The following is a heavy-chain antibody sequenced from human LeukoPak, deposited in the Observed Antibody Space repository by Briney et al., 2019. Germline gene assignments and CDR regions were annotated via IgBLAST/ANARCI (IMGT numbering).Heavy chain of an antibody. J-gene: IGHJ4*02. D-gene: IGHD3-22*01. V-gene: IGHV3-11*01. CDR2: ISSSGSTI. CDR3: AREGSSGYSMQVDY. Sequence: PGGSLRLSRAASGFTFSDYYMSWIRQAPGKGLDGVSYISSSGSTIYYADSVKGRFTISRDNDKNSLYLQMNSLSAEATAVYYCAREGSSGYSMQVDYRGQGTLVTVSS. CDR1: GFTFSDYY.